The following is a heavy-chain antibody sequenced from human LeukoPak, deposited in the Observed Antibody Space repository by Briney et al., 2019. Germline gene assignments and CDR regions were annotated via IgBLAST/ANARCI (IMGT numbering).Heavy chain of an antibody. Sequence: PGRSLRLSCAASRFTFSTFSMHWVRQAPGKGLEWVAVILYDGSTQYYADSVRGRFTASRDNSKDTLYLQMNSLRVEDTAVYYCARVDCRSTSCSPFDYWGQGTLVTVSS. CDR1: RFTFSTFS. J-gene: IGHJ4*02. CDR2: ILYDGSTQ. V-gene: IGHV3-30*04. D-gene: IGHD2-2*01. CDR3: ARVDCRSTSCSPFDY.